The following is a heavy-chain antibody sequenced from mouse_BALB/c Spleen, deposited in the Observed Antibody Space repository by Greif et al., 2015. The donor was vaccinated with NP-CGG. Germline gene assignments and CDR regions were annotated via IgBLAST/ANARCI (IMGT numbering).Heavy chain of an antibody. CDR2: VWSGGST. V-gene: IGHV2-2*02. CDR1: GFSLTSYG. Sequence: VMLVESGPGLVQPSQSLSITCTVSGFSLTSYGVHWVRQSPGKGLEWLGVVWSGGSTDYNAAFISRLSISKDNSKSXVFFKMNSLQANDTAIYYCARGGPHFDYWGQGTTLTVPS. CDR3: ARGGPHFDY. J-gene: IGHJ2*01.